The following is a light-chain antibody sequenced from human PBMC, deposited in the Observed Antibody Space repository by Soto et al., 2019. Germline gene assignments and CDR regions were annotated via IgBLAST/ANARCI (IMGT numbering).Light chain of an antibody. CDR1: QSVSSSY. V-gene: IGKV3-20*01. J-gene: IGKJ5*01. Sequence: EIVLTQSPGTLSLSPGERATLSCRASQSVSSSYLAWYQQKPGQAPRLLIYGASSRATGIPDRFSGSGSGTDFTLTISILEPEDFAVYYCQQYGSSTPTFGHGTRLE. CDR3: QQYGSSTPT. CDR2: GAS.